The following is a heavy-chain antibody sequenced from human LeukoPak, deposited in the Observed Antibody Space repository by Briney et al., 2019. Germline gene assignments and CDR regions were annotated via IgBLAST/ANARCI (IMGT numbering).Heavy chain of an antibody. CDR3: AREGIKIFGGWAPFDP. CDR1: GYTFTDNY. V-gene: IGHV1-2*02. Sequence: ASVKVSCKASGYTFTDNYIHWVRQAPGQGLEWMGWINPLSGGPMYAQKFQGRVTMTRDTSLSTAYIELNGLKSDDTAIYYCAREGIKIFGGWAPFDPWGQGTLVTVS. CDR2: INPLSGGP. D-gene: IGHD3-3*01. J-gene: IGHJ5*02.